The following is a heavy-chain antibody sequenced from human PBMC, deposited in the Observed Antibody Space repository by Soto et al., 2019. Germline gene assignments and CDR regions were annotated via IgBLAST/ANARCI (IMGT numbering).Heavy chain of an antibody. CDR1: GGSFSGYY. V-gene: IGHV4-34*01. CDR2: INHSGST. Sequence: SLTCAVYGGSFSGYYWSWIRQPPGKGLEWIGEINHSGSTNYNPSLKSRVTISVDTSKNQFSLKLSSVTAADTAVYYCARGGGIVVVPAAMDGDWFDPLGQGTLVTVSS. CDR3: ARGGGIVVVPAAMDGDWFDP. J-gene: IGHJ5*02. D-gene: IGHD2-2*01.